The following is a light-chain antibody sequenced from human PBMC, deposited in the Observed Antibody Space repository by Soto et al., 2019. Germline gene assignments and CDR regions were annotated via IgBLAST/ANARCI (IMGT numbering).Light chain of an antibody. CDR2: EVS. CDR1: QSLLHITGETF. V-gene: IGKV2-29*03. J-gene: IGKJ5*01. CDR3: MQSTHLPPN. Sequence: DVVMTQTPLSLSVGPGQPASISCKSSQSLLHITGETFLFGYLQKPSQSPQLMIHEVSTRGTGVPARYSGDRSGTAYTLAIGRVETYVVGIEYGMQSTHLPPNIGRGTRLGIE.